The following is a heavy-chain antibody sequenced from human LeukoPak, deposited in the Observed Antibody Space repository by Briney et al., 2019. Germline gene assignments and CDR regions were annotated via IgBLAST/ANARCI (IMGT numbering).Heavy chain of an antibody. CDR1: GFTFSSYW. CDR3: VRVLCSGGTCLDAFDI. D-gene: IGHD2-15*01. CDR2: IKSDGSIT. V-gene: IGHV3-74*01. Sequence: GGSLRLSCAASGFTFSSYWMHWVRQAPGKGLVWVSRIKSDGSITTYADSVKGRFTISRDNAKDTLYMQMNSLRAEDTAVYYCVRVLCSGGTCLDAFDIWGQGTMVTVSS. J-gene: IGHJ3*02.